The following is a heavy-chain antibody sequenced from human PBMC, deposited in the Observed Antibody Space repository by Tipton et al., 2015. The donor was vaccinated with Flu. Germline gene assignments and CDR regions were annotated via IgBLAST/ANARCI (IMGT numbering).Heavy chain of an antibody. CDR2: IYHSGST. CDR1: GGPLSSFY. V-gene: IGHV4-59*08. J-gene: IGHJ4*02. D-gene: IGHD3-22*01. Sequence: TLSLTCSVSGGPLSSFYWSWIRQLPGKGLEWIGSIYHSGSTDYNPSLKSRVTISVDTSKNQFSLKVRSVTAADTAVYYCARHDSLTMAVALDYWGQGTLVTVSS. CDR3: ARHDSLTMAVALDY.